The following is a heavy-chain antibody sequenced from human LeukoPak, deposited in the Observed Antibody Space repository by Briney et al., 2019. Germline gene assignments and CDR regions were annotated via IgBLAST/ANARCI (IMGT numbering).Heavy chain of an antibody. CDR1: GFAFNSYV. CDR2: ISGSGGRT. D-gene: IGHD3-9*01. Sequence: GGSRRLSCAASGFAFNSYVISWVRQAPGKGLEWVSTISGSGGRTYYADSVKGRFTISRDNSKNTLYLQMNSLRAEDTAVYYCAKDVEHDILGSYNYYMEVWGKGTTVTISS. V-gene: IGHV3-23*01. CDR3: AKDVEHDILGSYNYYMEV. J-gene: IGHJ6*03.